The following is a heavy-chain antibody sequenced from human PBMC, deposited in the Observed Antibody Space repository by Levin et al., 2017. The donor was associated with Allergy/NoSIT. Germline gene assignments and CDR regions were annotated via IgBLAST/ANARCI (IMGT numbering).Heavy chain of an antibody. J-gene: IGHJ4*02. V-gene: IGHV4-59*08. Sequence: ESLKISCTVSSASISSYYWSWIRQPPGKGLEWIGYVFYSRTTNYNPSLKSRVTMSVDTSKNQFSLSLSSVTAADTAVYYCATSSSGNYYHLDSWGQGTLVTVSS. CDR1: SASISSYY. CDR3: ATSSSGNYYHLDS. CDR2: VFYSRTT. D-gene: IGHD3-22*01.